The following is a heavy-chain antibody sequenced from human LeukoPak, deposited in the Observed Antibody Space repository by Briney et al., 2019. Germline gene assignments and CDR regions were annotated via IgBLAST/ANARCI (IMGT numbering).Heavy chain of an antibody. CDR3: ARSNIVVVAAAADI. Sequence: PEGSLRLSCAASGFAFGSCAMTWVRQAPGKGLEWISSIGGSGASTNYADSLKGRITVSRDDSKNTFYLQMNSLRGEDTAVYYCARSNIVVVAAAADIWGQGTLVTVSS. J-gene: IGHJ3*02. CDR1: GFAFGSCA. CDR2: IGGSGAST. V-gene: IGHV3-23*01. D-gene: IGHD2-15*01.